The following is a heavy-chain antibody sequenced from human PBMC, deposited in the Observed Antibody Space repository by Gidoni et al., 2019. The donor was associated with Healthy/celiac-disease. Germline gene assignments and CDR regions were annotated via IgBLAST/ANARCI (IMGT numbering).Heavy chain of an antibody. J-gene: IGHJ4*02. CDR2: IIPILGIA. Sequence: QVQLVQSGAAVKKPGSSVKVSCKASGGTFSRYAISWVRQAPGQGLEWMGRIIPILGIANYAQKFQGRVTITADKSTSTAYMELSSLRSEDTAVYYCARGARKGSGSYEGYYFDYWGQGTLVTVSS. CDR1: GGTFSRYA. CDR3: ARGARKGSGSYEGYYFDY. V-gene: IGHV1-69*04. D-gene: IGHD3-10*01.